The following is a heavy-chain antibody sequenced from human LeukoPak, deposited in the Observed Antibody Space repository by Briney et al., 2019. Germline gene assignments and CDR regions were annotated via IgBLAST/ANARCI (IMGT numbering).Heavy chain of an antibody. D-gene: IGHD5-18*01. CDR1: GFTFSSYW. J-gene: IGHJ6*02. CDR3: AKDKGYGYNPYYYYGMDV. CDR2: ISGSGGST. Sequence: GGSLRLSCAASGFTFSSYWMHWVRQAPGKGLEWVSAISGSGGSTYYADSVKGRFTISRDNSKNTLYLQMNSLRAEDTAVYYCAKDKGYGYNPYYYYGMDVWGQGTTVTVSS. V-gene: IGHV3-23*01.